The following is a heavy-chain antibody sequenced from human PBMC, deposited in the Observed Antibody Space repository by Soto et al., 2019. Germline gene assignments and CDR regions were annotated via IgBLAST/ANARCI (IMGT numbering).Heavy chain of an antibody. CDR2: ISAYNGNT. V-gene: IGHV1-18*01. J-gene: IGHJ4*02. D-gene: IGHD3-9*01. Sequence: ASVKVSCKASGYTFTSYGISRVRQAPGQGLEWMGWISAYNGNTNYAQKLQGRVTMTTDTSTSTAYMELRSLRSDDTAVYYCASVIRYFDWSIKGFDYWGQGTLVTVSS. CDR3: ASVIRYFDWSIKGFDY. CDR1: GYTFTSYG.